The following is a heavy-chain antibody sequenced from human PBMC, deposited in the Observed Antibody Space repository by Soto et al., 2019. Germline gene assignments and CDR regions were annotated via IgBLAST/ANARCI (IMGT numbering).Heavy chain of an antibody. J-gene: IGHJ6*04. CDR3: AKDLYRAIYGQLGYGMDV. CDR1: LVTCHEYT. D-gene: IGHD4-17*01. CDR2: ISWYGCST. V-gene: IGHV3-43*01. Sequence: PWGSLRLSCSASLVTCHEYTIHWSRQAPGNGLEWVCLISWYGCSTYYADSVKGRFTISRDNSKNSLYMQMDSLRTEDTALYYCAKDLYRAIYGQLGYGMDVWGKGNTVTVSS.